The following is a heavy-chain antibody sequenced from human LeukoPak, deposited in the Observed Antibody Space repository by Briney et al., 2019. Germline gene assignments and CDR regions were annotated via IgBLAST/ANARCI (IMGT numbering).Heavy chain of an antibody. D-gene: IGHD2-15*01. V-gene: IGHV3-33*01. Sequence: GGSLRLSCAASGFTFSKYGMQWVRQAPGKRLEWVAVIWSDGSDRHYADSVKGRFTISRDNSKNTVSLEMNSLRVEDTAVYYCARDGGCSGGNCYQRFDSWGQGTLVTVSS. CDR1: GFTFSKYG. CDR2: IWSDGSDR. CDR3: ARDGGCSGGNCYQRFDS. J-gene: IGHJ4*02.